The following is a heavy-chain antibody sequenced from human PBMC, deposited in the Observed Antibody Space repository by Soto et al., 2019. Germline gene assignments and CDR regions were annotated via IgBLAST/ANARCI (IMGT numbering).Heavy chain of an antibody. CDR3: ARLQSEYFQH. V-gene: IGHV4-30-2*01. J-gene: IGHJ1*01. Sequence: SETLSLTCAVSGGSISSGGYSWSWIRQPPGKGLEWIGYIYHSGSTYYNPSLKSRVTISVDRSKNQFSLKLSSVTAADTAVYYCARLQSEYFQHWGQGTLVTVSS. CDR2: IYHSGST. CDR1: GGSISSGGYS.